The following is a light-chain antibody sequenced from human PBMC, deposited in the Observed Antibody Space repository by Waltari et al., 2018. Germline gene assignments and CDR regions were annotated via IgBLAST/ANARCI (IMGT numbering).Light chain of an antibody. V-gene: IGKV1-9*01. CDR3: QQSNSYPFT. CDR1: QGIGSY. J-gene: IGKJ3*01. Sequence: IQLTQSPSSLSASVGDRVTITCRASQGIGSYLAWYQQQPGKAPKLLIYAASTLKNAVPSRFSGSGFGTDFTLTISSLQPEDFATYYCQQSNSYPFTFGPGTKVDIK. CDR2: AAS.